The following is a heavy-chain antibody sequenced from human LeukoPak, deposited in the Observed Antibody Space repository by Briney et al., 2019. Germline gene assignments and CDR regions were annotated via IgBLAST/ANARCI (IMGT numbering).Heavy chain of an antibody. Sequence: SVKVSCKASGGTFSSYAISWVRQAPGQGLEWMGRIIPIFGIANYAQKFQGRATITADKSTSTAYMELSSLRSEDTAVYYCARDGLGNYGMDVWGQGTTVTVSS. CDR2: IIPIFGIA. V-gene: IGHV1-69*04. J-gene: IGHJ6*02. CDR1: GGTFSSYA. CDR3: ARDGLGNYGMDV. D-gene: IGHD7-27*01.